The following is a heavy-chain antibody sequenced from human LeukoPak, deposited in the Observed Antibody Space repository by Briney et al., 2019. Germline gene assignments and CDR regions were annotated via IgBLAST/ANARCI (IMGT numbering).Heavy chain of an antibody. CDR3: ARFRGPYDSSGYYFAYFDY. V-gene: IGHV5-51*01. Sequence: GESLKISCKGSGYSFTSYWIGWVRQMPGKGLEWMGIIYPGDSDTRYSPSFQGQVTISADKSISTAYLQWSSLKASDTAMYYCARFRGPYDSSGYYFAYFDYWGQGTLVTVSS. CDR2: IYPGDSDT. J-gene: IGHJ4*02. D-gene: IGHD3-22*01. CDR1: GYSFTSYW.